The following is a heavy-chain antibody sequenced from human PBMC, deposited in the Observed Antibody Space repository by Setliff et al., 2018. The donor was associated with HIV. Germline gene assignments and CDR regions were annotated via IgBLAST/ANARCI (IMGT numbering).Heavy chain of an antibody. CDR3: ARGTTATDYYYYMDV. V-gene: IGHV1-69-2*01. Sequence: GASVKVSCMASGYTFTDYYMHWVQQAPGKGLEWMGRVELQHGETIFAGKFQGRVTITADTSTDTAYMELSSLRSEDTAVYFCARGTTATDYYYYMDVWGKGTSVTVSS. CDR2: VELQHGET. D-gene: IGHD4-17*01. CDR1: GYTFTDYY. J-gene: IGHJ6*03.